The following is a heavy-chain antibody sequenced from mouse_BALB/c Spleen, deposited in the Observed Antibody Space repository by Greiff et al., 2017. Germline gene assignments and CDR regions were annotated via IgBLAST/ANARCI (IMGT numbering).Heavy chain of an antibody. CDR3: TRSEELGNYYLDY. Sequence: LLQPGSELVRPGASVKLSCKASGYTFTSYWMHWVQQRPGQGLEWIGNIYPGSGSTNYDEKFKSKATLTVDTSSSTAYMQLSSLTSEDSAVYYCTRSEELGNYYLDYWGQGTTLTVSS. J-gene: IGHJ2*01. V-gene: IGHV1S22*01. CDR2: IYPGSGST. CDR1: GYTFTSYW. D-gene: IGHD2-1*01.